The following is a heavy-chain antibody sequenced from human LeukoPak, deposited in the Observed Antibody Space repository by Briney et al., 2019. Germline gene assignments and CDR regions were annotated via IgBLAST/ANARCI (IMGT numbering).Heavy chain of an antibody. CDR3: ARSGDSSGYYSFDY. V-gene: IGHV3-66*01. D-gene: IGHD3-22*01. Sequence: GGSLRLSCAASGFTVSSNYMSWVRQAPGKGLEWVSVIYSGGSTYYADSVKGRFTISRDNSKNTLYLQMNSLRAEDTAVYYCARSGDSSGYYSFDYWGQGTLVTVSS. CDR1: GFTVSSNY. CDR2: IYSGGST. J-gene: IGHJ4*02.